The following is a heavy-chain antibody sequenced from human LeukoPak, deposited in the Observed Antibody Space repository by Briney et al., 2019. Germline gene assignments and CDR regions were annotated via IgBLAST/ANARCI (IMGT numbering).Heavy chain of an antibody. D-gene: IGHD2-2*01. J-gene: IGHJ6*03. CDR3: ARDREDIVVVPAALHYYYYYYMDV. CDR1: GFTFDDYA. CDR2: ISWNSGSI. V-gene: IGHV3-9*01. Sequence: GGSLRLSCAASGFTFDDYAMHWVRQAPGKGLEWVSGISWNSGSIGYADSVKGRFTISRDNAKNSLYLQMNSLRAEDTAVYYCARDREDIVVVPAALHYYYYYYMDVWGKGTTVTVSS.